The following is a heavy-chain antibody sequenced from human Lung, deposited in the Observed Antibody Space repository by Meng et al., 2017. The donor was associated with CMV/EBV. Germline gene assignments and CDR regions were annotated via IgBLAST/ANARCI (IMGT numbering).Heavy chain of an antibody. V-gene: IGHV3-30*14. CDR3: VRSYNNNWHTFDY. J-gene: IGHJ4*02. CDR2: VSYDGRQK. CDR1: GLRPNRFA. D-gene: IGHD1-14*01. Sequence: GGSXSLXCAVSGLRPNRFAMHCVRQGAGKGLEWVAIVSYDGRQKYYAGSVKGRFTIARDNSKNTVYLQKNSLGDEDTATFYCVRSYNNNWHTFDYLGQGVLVTVSS.